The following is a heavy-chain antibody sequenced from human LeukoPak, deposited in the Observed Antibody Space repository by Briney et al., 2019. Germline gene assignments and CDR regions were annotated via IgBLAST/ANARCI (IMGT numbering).Heavy chain of an antibody. CDR2: ISSSGSTI. CDR1: GHTFSIYE. CDR3: AELGITMTGGV. D-gene: IGHD3-10*02. J-gene: IGHJ6*04. V-gene: IGHV3-48*03. Sequence: GGSLRLSCAASGHTFSIYEVNWVRQAPGKGLEWFSYISSSGSTIYYADSVKGRFTISRDNAKNSLYVQMNRLRAEVTAVYYCAELGITMTGGVWGKGTTVTISS.